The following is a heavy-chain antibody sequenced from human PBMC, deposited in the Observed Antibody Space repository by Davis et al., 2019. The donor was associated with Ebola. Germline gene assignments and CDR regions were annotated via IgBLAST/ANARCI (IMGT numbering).Heavy chain of an antibody. CDR3: ARDDKVMHFDF. CDR1: GYTFTAYY. J-gene: IGHJ4*02. CDR2: ISLNSGGT. Sequence: ASVKVSCKASGYTFTAYYMHWVRQAPGQGLEWMGWISLNSGGTKYSHKFQGRVTMTRDTSINTAHMELSGLRSDDTALYYCARDDKVMHFDFWGQGTLVTVSS. V-gene: IGHV1-2*02. D-gene: IGHD3-16*01.